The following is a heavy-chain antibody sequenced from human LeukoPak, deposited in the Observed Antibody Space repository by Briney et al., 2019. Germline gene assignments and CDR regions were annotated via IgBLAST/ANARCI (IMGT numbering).Heavy chain of an antibody. V-gene: IGHV4-30-2*01. CDR2: IYHSGST. Sequence: SETLSLTCAVSGGSLSSGGYSWSWIRQPPGKGLEWIGYIYHSGSTYYNPSLKSRVTISVDRSKNQFSLKLSSVTAADTAVYYCARGDYYGSGGFDYWGQGTLVTVSS. CDR1: GGSLSSGGYS. CDR3: ARGDYYGSGGFDY. D-gene: IGHD3-10*01. J-gene: IGHJ4*02.